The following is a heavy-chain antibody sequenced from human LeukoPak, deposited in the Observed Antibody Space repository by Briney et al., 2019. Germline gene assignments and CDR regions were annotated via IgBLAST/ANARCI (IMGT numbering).Heavy chain of an antibody. D-gene: IGHD2-2*01. V-gene: IGHV4-38-2*02. CDR1: DYSISSGYY. CDR2: IHHSGGT. J-gene: IGHJ5*02. CDR3: ARDLCNTIPCYAGNWFDP. Sequence: KPSETLSFTCAVSDYSISSGYYWGWIRQPPGKGLEWIGIIHHSGGTYHSPSLRSRVTISVDTSNNQFSLKLTSETAADTAVYYCARDLCNTIPCYAGNWFDPWGQGTLVTVSS.